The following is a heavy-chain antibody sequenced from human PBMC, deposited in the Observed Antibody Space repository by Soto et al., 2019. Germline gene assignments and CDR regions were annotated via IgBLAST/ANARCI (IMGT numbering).Heavy chain of an antibody. CDR3: ARATDY. Sequence: PSETLSLTCAVSGGSISRGGYSWSWIRQPPGKGLEWIGYIYHSGSTYYNPSLKSRVTISVDRSKNQFSLKLSSVTAADTAVYYCARATDYCGQGTLVTVSS. J-gene: IGHJ4*02. V-gene: IGHV4-30-2*01. CDR2: IYHSGST. CDR1: GGSISRGGYS.